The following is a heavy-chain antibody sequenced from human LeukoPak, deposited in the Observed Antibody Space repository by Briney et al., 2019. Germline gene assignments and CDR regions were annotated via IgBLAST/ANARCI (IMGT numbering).Heavy chain of an antibody. CDR1: GFTFSSYE. CDR2: ISSSGSTI. Sequence: GGSLRLSCAASGFTFSSYEMNWVRQAPRKGLERVSYISSSGSTIYYADSVKGRFTISRDNAKNSLSLQMNSLRAEDTAVYYCSRLGPRDGYNFRDWGQGTLVTVSS. J-gene: IGHJ4*02. D-gene: IGHD5-24*01. CDR3: SRLGPRDGYNFRD. V-gene: IGHV3-48*03.